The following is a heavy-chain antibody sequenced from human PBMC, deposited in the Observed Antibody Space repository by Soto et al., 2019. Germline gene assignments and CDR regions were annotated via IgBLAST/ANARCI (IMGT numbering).Heavy chain of an antibody. CDR3: ARHDGSRSTDY. CDR1: GGSISSSDYY. Sequence: PSETLSLTCTVSGGSISSSDYYWGWIRQPPGKGLEWIGNIYYSGSASYNPSLKSRVTISVDTSKNQFSLKLSSVTAADTAVYFCARHDGSRSTDYWGQGTLVTVSS. CDR2: IYYSGSA. V-gene: IGHV4-39*01. D-gene: IGHD3-10*01. J-gene: IGHJ4*02.